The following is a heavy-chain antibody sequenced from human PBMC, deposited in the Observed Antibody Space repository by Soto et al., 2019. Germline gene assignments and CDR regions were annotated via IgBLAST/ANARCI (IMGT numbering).Heavy chain of an antibody. D-gene: IGHD6-19*01. CDR2: ISVSGDNT. V-gene: IGHV3-23*01. J-gene: IGHJ4*02. CDR3: AKGGWLVY. CDR1: GFTFSNYV. Sequence: EVQLLESGGGLVQPGGSLRLSCAASGFTFSNYVMTWVRQAPGKGLEWVSAISVSGDNTYYAGSVEGRFTISRDNSKDTLYLQMNSLRAEDTAVYYCAKGGWLVYWGQGTLVTVSS.